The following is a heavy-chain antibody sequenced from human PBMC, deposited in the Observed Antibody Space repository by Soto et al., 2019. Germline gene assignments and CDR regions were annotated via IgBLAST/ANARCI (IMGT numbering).Heavy chain of an antibody. D-gene: IGHD3-3*01. J-gene: IGHJ6*02. CDR3: ARRSVGDDFWSGYYQYYYYGMDV. CDR1: GYTFTSYD. Sequence: GASVKVSCKASGYTFTSYDINWVRQATGQGLEWMGWMNPNSGNTGYAQKFQGRVTMTRNTSISTAYMELSSLRSEDTAVYYCARRSVGDDFWSGYYQYYYYGMDVWGQGTTVTVS. CDR2: MNPNSGNT. V-gene: IGHV1-8*01.